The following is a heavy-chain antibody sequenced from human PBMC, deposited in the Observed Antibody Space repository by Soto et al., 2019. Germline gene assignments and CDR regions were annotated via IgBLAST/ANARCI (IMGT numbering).Heavy chain of an antibody. D-gene: IGHD2-2*01. CDR3: GRPERYCSSTSCPGAFDI. V-gene: IGHV1-18*01. J-gene: IGHJ3*02. CDR1: GYTFTSYG. Sequence: ASVKVSCKASGYTFTSYGISWVRQAPGQGLEWMGWISAYNGNTNYAQKLQGRVTMTTDTSTSTAYMELRSLRSDDTAVYYCGRPERYCSSTSCPGAFDIWGQGTMVTVSS. CDR2: ISAYNGNT.